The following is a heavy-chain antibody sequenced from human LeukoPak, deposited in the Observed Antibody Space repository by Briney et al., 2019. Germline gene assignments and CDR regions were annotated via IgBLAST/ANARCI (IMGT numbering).Heavy chain of an antibody. Sequence: SVKVSCKASGGTFSSYAISWVRQAPGQGLEWMGGIIPIFGTANYAQKFRGRVTITADESTSTAYMELSSLRSEDTAVYYCATGDYDILTGYYTDYYFDYWGQGTLVTVSS. CDR1: GGTFSSYA. CDR2: IIPIFGTA. V-gene: IGHV1-69*13. CDR3: ATGDYDILTGYYTDYYFDY. D-gene: IGHD3-9*01. J-gene: IGHJ4*02.